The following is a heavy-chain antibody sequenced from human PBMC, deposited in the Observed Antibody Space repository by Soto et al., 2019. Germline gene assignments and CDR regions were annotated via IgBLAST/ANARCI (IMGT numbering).Heavy chain of an antibody. J-gene: IGHJ6*03. D-gene: IGHD3-16*01. CDR1: GGSISSYY. CDR3: ARGQLGVPYYMDV. CDR2: INYSGST. V-gene: IGHV4-59*01. Sequence: SETLSLTCTVSGGSISSYYWSWIRQPPGKGLEWIGYINYSGSTNYNPSLKSRVTISVDTSKNQFSLKLSSVTAADTAVYYCARGQLGVPYYMDVWGKGTTVTVSS.